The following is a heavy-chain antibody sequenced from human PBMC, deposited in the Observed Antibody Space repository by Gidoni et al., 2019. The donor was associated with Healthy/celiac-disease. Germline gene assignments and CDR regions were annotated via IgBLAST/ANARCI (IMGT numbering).Heavy chain of an antibody. CDR3: ARARRTTDYFDY. V-gene: IGHV1-2*02. J-gene: IGHJ4*02. CDR1: GYTFTGYY. Sequence: QVQLVQSGAEVKKPGASVKVSCKASGYTFTGYYMHWVRQAPGQGLEWMGWINPNSGGTNYAQKCQGRVTMTRDTSSSTAYMELSRLRSDDTAVYYCARARRTTDYFDYWGQGTLVTVSS. CDR2: INPNSGGT.